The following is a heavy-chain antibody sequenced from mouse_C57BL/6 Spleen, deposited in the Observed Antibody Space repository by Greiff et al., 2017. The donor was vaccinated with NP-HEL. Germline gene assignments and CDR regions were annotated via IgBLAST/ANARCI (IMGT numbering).Heavy chain of an antibody. CDR2: IHPSGSDT. CDR1: GYTFTSYW. D-gene: IGHD2-1*01. CDR3: AMRNYVPYYYAMDY. J-gene: IGHJ4*01. Sequence: VQLQQPGAELVKPGASVKVSCKASGYTFTSYWMHWVKQRPGQGLEWIGRIHPSGSDTNYNQKFKGKATLTVDKSSSTAYMQLSSLTSEDSAVYYCAMRNYVPYYYAMDYWGQGTSVTVSS. V-gene: IGHV1-74*01.